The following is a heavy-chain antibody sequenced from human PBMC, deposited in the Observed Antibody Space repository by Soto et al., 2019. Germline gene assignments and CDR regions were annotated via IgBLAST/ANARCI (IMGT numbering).Heavy chain of an antibody. CDR1: GFTVSSNY. D-gene: IGHD2-15*01. J-gene: IGHJ6*02. Sequence: GGSLRLSCAASGFTVSSNYMSWVRQAPGKGLEWVSVIYSGGSTYYADSVKGRFTISRDNSKNTLYLQMDSLRAEDTAVYYCARDPGEIYCSGGSCAPYYYGMDVWGQGTTVTVSS. V-gene: IGHV3-53*01. CDR3: ARDPGEIYCSGGSCAPYYYGMDV. CDR2: IYSGGST.